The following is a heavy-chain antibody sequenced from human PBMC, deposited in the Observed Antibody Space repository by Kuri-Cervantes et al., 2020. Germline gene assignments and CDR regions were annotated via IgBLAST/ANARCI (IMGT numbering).Heavy chain of an antibody. CDR1: GGSISSGGYS. D-gene: IGHD3-3*01. V-gene: IGHV4-30-2*03. J-gene: IGHJ6*02. Sequence: SETLSLTCAVSGGSISSGGYSWSWIRQPPGKGLEWIGSIYYSGSTYYNPSLKSRVTISVDTSKNQFSLKLSSVTAADTAVYYCARVEGVYDFWSGLYAAGGMDVWGQGTTVTVSS. CDR3: ARVEGVYDFWSGLYAAGGMDV. CDR2: IYYSGST.